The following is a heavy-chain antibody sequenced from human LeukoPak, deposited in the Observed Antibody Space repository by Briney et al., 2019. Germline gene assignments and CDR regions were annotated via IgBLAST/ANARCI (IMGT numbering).Heavy chain of an antibody. CDR3: ARGRSGVVVPAAKMYNWFDP. J-gene: IGHJ5*02. V-gene: IGHV3-30*02. Sequence: GGSLRLSCAASGFTFSSYGMHWVRQDPGKGLEWVAFIRYDGSNKYYADSVKGRFTISRDNSKNTLYLQMNSLRSEDTAVYYCARGRSGVVVPAAKMYNWFDPWGQGTLVTVSS. CDR1: GFTFSSYG. CDR2: IRYDGSNK. D-gene: IGHD2-2*01.